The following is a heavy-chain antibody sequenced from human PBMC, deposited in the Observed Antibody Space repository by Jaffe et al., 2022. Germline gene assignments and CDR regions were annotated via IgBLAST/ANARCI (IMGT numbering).Heavy chain of an antibody. Sequence: QLQLQESGPGLVNPSETLSLTCTVSGGSISRTTHYWGWIRQPPGKGLEWIGTIYFSGSTYYNPSLKSRVTISVDTSKNQFSLKLSSVTATDTAMYYCARSPMSTVFGVRQGYYFDYWGQGTLVTVSS. D-gene: IGHD3-3*01. J-gene: IGHJ4*02. V-gene: IGHV4-39*01. CDR3: ARSPMSTVFGVRQGYYFDY. CDR2: IYFSGST. CDR1: GGSISRTTHY.